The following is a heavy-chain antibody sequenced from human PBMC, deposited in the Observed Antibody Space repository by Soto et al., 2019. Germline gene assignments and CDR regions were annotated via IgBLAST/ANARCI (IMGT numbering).Heavy chain of an antibody. J-gene: IGHJ6*02. D-gene: IGHD3-3*01. Sequence: PGGSLRLSCASSGFTFSSYSMNWVRQAPGKGLEWVSSISSSSSYIYYADSVKGRFTVSRDNAKNSLYLQMNSLRAEDTAVYYCARDNSYDXWSGYLHGTYYYYGMDVWGQGTTVTVSS. CDR3: ARDNSYDXWSGYLHGTYYYYGMDV. V-gene: IGHV3-21*01. CDR2: ISSSSSYI. CDR1: GFTFSSYS.